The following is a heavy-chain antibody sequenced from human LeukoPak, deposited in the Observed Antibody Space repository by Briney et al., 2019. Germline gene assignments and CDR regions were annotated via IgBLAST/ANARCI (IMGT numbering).Heavy chain of an antibody. Sequence: SETLSLTCTVSGGSISSYYWSWIRQPPGKGLEWIGYIYYSGSTNYNPSLKSRVTISVDTSKNQFSLKLSSVTAADTAVYYCARAYYDFWSGYLNWFDPWGQGTLVTVSS. CDR3: ARAYYDFWSGYLNWFDP. D-gene: IGHD3-3*01. J-gene: IGHJ5*02. V-gene: IGHV4-59*12. CDR1: GGSISSYY. CDR2: IYYSGST.